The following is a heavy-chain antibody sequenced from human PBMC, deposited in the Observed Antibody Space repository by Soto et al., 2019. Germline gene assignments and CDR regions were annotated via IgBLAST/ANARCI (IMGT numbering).Heavy chain of an antibody. CDR2: MSGSGGST. V-gene: IGHV3-23*01. CDR3: AKSLRGIIIDFDC. J-gene: IGHJ4*02. D-gene: IGHD3-10*01. CDR1: GFTFSIAA. Sequence: PGXSLRLSCAASGFTFSIAAISWVAQAPGKGLEWVSAMSGSGGSTYSVDPVKGRFTISRDNSKNTLYLQMNSLRAEDTAVYYCAKSLRGIIIDFDCWGQGTLVTVSS.